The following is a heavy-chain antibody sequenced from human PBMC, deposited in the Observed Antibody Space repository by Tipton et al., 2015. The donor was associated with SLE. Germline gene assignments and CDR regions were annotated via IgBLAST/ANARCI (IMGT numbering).Heavy chain of an antibody. Sequence: TLSLTCTVSGGSFGSGGYYWSWIRQPPGKGLEWIGYIYYSGSTDYNPSLKSRVTISVDTSKNEFSLNLSSVTAADTAVYYCARDNEYGSYFDYWGQGILVTVSS. CDR2: IYYSGST. CDR1: GGSFGSGGYY. J-gene: IGHJ4*02. V-gene: IGHV4-61*08. CDR3: ARDNEYGSYFDY. D-gene: IGHD1-1*01.